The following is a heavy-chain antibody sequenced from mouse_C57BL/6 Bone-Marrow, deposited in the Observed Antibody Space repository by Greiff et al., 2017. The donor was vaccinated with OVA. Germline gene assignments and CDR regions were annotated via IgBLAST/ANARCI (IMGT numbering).Heavy chain of an antibody. Sequence: QVQLKESGAELVMPGASVKLSCKASGYTFTSYWMHWVKQRPGQGLEWIGEIDPSDSYTNYNQKFKGKSTLTVDKSSSTAYMQLSSLTSEDSAVYYCAREMDGSSLWGQGTTLTVSS. J-gene: IGHJ2*01. CDR3: AREMDGSSL. V-gene: IGHV1-69*01. CDR1: GYTFTSYW. CDR2: IDPSDSYT. D-gene: IGHD1-1*01.